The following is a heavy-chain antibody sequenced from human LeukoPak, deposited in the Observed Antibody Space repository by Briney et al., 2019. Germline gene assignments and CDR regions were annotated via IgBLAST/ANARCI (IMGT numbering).Heavy chain of an antibody. CDR3: ARGNSGYDYAFDI. Sequence: SETLSLTCTVSGGSISSYHWSWIRQPPGKGLQWIGFIYSSGSTNYNPSLKSRITISLDTSKNQFSLRVSSVTSADTAVYYCARGNSGYDYAFDIWGQGTMVTVSS. CDR1: GGSISSYH. CDR2: IYSSGST. D-gene: IGHD5-12*01. V-gene: IGHV4-59*01. J-gene: IGHJ3*02.